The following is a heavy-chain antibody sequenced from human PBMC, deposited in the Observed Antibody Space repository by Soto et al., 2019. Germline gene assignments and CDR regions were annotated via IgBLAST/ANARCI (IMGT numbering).Heavy chain of an antibody. D-gene: IGHD2-2*01. V-gene: IGHV3-48*01. J-gene: IGHJ6*03. CDR2: ISSSSSTI. CDR1: GFTFSSYS. CDR3: ARDVVVPAAMSYYYYYYMDV. Sequence: EVQLVESGGGLVQPGGSLRLSCAASGFTFSSYSMNWVRQAPGKGLEWVSYISSSSSTIYYADSVKGRFTISRDNAKNSLYLQMNSLRAEYTAVYYCARDVVVPAAMSYYYYYYMDVWGKGTTVTVSS.